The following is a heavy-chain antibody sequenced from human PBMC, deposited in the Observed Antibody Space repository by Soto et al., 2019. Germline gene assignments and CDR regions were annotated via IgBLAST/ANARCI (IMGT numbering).Heavy chain of an antibody. CDR1: GGSISSYY. Sequence: ETLSLTCTVSGGSISSYYWSWIRQPPGKGLEWIGYIYYSGSTNYNPSLKSRVTISVDTSKNQFSLKLSSVTAADTAVYYCARVYYDFWSGYQYGMDVWGQGTTVTVSS. CDR3: ARVYYDFWSGYQYGMDV. J-gene: IGHJ6*02. D-gene: IGHD3-3*01. V-gene: IGHV4-59*01. CDR2: IYYSGST.